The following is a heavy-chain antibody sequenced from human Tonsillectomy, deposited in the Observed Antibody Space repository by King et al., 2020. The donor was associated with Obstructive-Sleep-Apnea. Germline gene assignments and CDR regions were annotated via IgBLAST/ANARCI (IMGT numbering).Heavy chain of an antibody. CDR1: GFTFSSYA. Sequence: EVQLVESGGGLVQPGGSLRLSCAASGFTFSSYAMSWVRQDPGKGLEWVSAISGSGGSTYYADSVKGRFTISRDNSKNTLYLQMNSLRAEDTAVYYCAKDQGYGSRLYYCYYGMDVWGQGTTVTVSS. CDR2: ISGSGGST. D-gene: IGHD2-2*01. V-gene: IGHV3-23*04. CDR3: AKDQGYGSRLYYCYYGMDV. J-gene: IGHJ6*02.